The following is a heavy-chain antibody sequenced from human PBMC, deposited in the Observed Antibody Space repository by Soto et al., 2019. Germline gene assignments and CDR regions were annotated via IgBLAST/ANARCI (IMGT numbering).Heavy chain of an antibody. CDR1: GFSFNEAW. J-gene: IGHJ6*02. CDR3: TTGSVEGI. V-gene: IGHV3-15*07. Sequence: EVQLVESAGGLVKPGGSLRLSCVASGFSFNEAWMNWVRQAPGEGLEWVGRIKTSAGGGATDYAAPVQGRFTISTDDSKNALYLHMNSLRTEATAIYYCTTGSVEGIWGQGTTVTVSS. D-gene: IGHD2-15*01. CDR2: IKTSAGGGAT.